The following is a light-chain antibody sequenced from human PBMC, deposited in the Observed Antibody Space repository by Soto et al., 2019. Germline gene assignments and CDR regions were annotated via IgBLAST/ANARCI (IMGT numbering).Light chain of an antibody. CDR2: GAS. CDR1: QSVPSKY. J-gene: IGKJ1*01. V-gene: IGKV3D-15*01. Sequence: IVLTQSPGTLSLSPGERATLSCRASQSVPSKYLAWYQQKPGQAPRLLIYGASTRATGIPARFSGSGSGTEFTLTISSLQSEDFAVYYCHQYDNWPPWTFGQGTKVDIK. CDR3: HQYDNWPPWT.